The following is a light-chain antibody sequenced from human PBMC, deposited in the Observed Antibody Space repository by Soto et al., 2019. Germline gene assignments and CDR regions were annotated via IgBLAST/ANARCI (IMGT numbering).Light chain of an antibody. CDR2: AVT. CDR1: SSDVGGYEY. V-gene: IGLV2-11*01. J-gene: IGLJ3*02. Sequence: QSVLTQPRSVSGSPGQSVTISCTGTSSDVGGYEYVSWYQQYPGKAPKLMIYAVTRRLSGVPDRFSGSKSGNTASLTISGLQAEDEADYYCCSYAGSYTWVFGGGTKLTVL. CDR3: CSYAGSYTWV.